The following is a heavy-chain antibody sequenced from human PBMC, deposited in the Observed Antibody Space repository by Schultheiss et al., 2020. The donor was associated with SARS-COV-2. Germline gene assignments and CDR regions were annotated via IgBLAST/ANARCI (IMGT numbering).Heavy chain of an antibody. V-gene: IGHV3-33*06. Sequence: GGSLRLSCAASGFTFSSYGMHWVRQAPGKGLEWVAVIWYDGSNKYYADSVKGRFTISRDNSKNTLYLQMNSLRAEDTAVYYCAKVMVYVIYYHYGMDVWGQGTTVTVSS. D-gene: IGHD2-8*01. CDR3: AKVMVYVIYYHYGMDV. CDR1: GFTFSSYG. CDR2: IWYDGSNK. J-gene: IGHJ6*02.